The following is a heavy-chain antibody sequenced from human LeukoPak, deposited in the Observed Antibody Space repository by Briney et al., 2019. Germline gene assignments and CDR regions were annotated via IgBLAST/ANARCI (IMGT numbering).Heavy chain of an antibody. CDR1: GDSVSSSSAA. J-gene: IGHJ6*02. CDR2: IHYRSKWYN. Sequence: SQTLSPTCAISGDSVSSSSAAWNWIRQSPSRGLEWLGRIHYRSKWYNDYAVSVKGRINIKSDTSKNQFSLQLNSVTPEDTAVYYCTRTGVGSGSHYYYGMDDWGQGTTVTVSS. D-gene: IGHD1-26*01. CDR3: TRTGVGSGSHYYYGMDD. V-gene: IGHV6-1*01.